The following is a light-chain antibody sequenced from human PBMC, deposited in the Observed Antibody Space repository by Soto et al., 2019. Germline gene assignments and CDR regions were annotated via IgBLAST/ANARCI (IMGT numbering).Light chain of an antibody. Sequence: DIQMTQSPSSLSASVGDRVTITCRASQGIRHDLGWYQQIPGKDPKRLIYAASTLQSGVPSRFSGSGSGTEFTLTISGLQPEDLATYYCLQHNSYPYTFGQGTKLEIK. J-gene: IGKJ2*01. CDR1: QGIRHD. CDR3: LQHNSYPYT. V-gene: IGKV1-17*01. CDR2: AAS.